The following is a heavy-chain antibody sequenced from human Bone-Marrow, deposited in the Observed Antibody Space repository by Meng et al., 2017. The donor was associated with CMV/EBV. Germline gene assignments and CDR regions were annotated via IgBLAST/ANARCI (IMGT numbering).Heavy chain of an antibody. Sequence: SLKISCAASGFTFSSYEMNWVRQAPGKGLEWVSYISSSGSTIYYADSVKGRFTISRDNAKNSLYLQMNSLRAEDTALYYCAREGDSSFFADGGPGNLVNFSS. V-gene: IGHV3-48*03. D-gene: IGHD6-6*01. CDR2: ISSSGSTI. J-gene: IGHJ4*01. CDR3: AREGDSSFFAD. CDR1: GFTFSSYE.